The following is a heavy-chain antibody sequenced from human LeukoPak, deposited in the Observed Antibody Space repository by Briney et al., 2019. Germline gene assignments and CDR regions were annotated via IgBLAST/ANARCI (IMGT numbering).Heavy chain of an antibody. D-gene: IGHD3-10*02. J-gene: IGHJ4*02. CDR2: IRSKALYGTS. CDR3: VRESVRDYYFDY. CDR1: GFRFGGYA. Sequence: GGSLRLSCTSSGFRFGGYALIWVRQAPGKGLEWVGFIRSKALYGTSEYAASVEGRFTISRDDPNNIVYLQMNSLKTEDTAVYFCVRESVRDYYFDYWGQGTLVTVSS. V-gene: IGHV3-49*04.